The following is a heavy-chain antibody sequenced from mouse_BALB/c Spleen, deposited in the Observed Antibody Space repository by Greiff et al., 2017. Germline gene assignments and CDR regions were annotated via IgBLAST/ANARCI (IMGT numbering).Heavy chain of an antibody. Sequence: EVKLMESGGGLVQPGGSLKLSCAASGFTFSSYGMSWVRQTPDKRLELVATINSNGGSTYYPDSVKGRFTISRDNAKNTLYLQMSSLKSEDTAMYYCASAQYGNYGGFAYWGQGTLVTVSA. CDR3: ASAQYGNYGGFAY. D-gene: IGHD2-10*02. CDR1: GFTFSSYG. J-gene: IGHJ3*01. CDR2: INSNGGST. V-gene: IGHV5-6-3*01.